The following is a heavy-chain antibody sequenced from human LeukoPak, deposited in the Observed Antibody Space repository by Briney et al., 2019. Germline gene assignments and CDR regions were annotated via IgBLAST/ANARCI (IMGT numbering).Heavy chain of an antibody. CDR1: GGSISSGGYY. Sequence: SETLSLTCTVSGGSISSGGYYWSWIRQPPGKGLEWIGYIYHSGSTYYNPSLKSRVTISVDTSKNQFSLKLSSVTAADTAVYYCAREVYYYDSSGYYRDAFDIWGQGTMVTVSS. D-gene: IGHD3-22*01. V-gene: IGHV4-30-2*01. J-gene: IGHJ3*02. CDR3: AREVYYYDSSGYYRDAFDI. CDR2: IYHSGST.